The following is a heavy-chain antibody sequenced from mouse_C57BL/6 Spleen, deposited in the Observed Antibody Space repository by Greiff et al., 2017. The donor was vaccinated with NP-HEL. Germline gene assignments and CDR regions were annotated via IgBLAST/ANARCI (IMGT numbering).Heavy chain of an antibody. CDR2: ISSGSSTI. V-gene: IGHV5-17*01. D-gene: IGHD1-1*01. CDR3: ARRRDYYGRWYFDV. J-gene: IGHJ1*03. Sequence: EVKLVESGGGLVKPGGSLKLSCAASGFTFSDYGMHWVRQAPEKGLEWVAYISSGSSTIYYADTVKGRFTISRDNAKNTLFLQMTSLRSEDTAMYYCARRRDYYGRWYFDVWGTGTTVTVSS. CDR1: GFTFSDYG.